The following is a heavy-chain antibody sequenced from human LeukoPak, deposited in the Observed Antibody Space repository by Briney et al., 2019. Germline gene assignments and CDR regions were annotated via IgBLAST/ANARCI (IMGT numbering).Heavy chain of an antibody. J-gene: IGHJ4*02. D-gene: IGHD3-9*01. CDR2: ITGSGGGT. CDR3: AKWGDYDVLTGYYDPDY. CDR1: GFSFSNYA. Sequence: GGSLRLSCAASGFSFSNYAMSWVRQAPGKGLEWVSAITGSGGGTYYADSVKGRFTISRDNSKNTLYLQMNSLRAEDTAVYYCAKWGDYDVLTGYYDPDYWGQGTLVTVSS. V-gene: IGHV3-23*01.